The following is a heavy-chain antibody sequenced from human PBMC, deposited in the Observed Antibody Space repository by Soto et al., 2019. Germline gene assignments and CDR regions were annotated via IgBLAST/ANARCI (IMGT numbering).Heavy chain of an antibody. D-gene: IGHD1-26*01. J-gene: IGHJ4*02. V-gene: IGHV1-69*06. CDR3: AVDPDGSYYNGVLDY. Sequence: QVQLVQSGAEVKKPGSSVKVSCKASGGTFSSYAISWVRQAPGQGIEWMGVIIPIFGTANYAQTFQGSVTITADKPTSAAYLGMGSLRSEDTAVYYCAVDPDGSYYNGVLDYWGQGTLVTVSS. CDR2: IIPIFGTA. CDR1: GGTFSSYA.